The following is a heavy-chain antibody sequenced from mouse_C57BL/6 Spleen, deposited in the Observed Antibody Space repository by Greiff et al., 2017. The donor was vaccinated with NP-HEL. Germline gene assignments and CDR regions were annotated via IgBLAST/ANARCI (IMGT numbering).Heavy chain of an antibody. CDR3: AREGDSSYNYAMDY. Sequence: EVKLVESGGGLVKPGGSLKLSCAASGFTFSSYAMSWVRQTPEKRLEWVATISDGGSYTYYPDNVKGRFTISRDNAKNNLYLQMSHLKSEDTAMYYCAREGDSSYNYAMDYWGQGTSVTVSS. CDR2: ISDGGSYT. D-gene: IGHD1-1*01. V-gene: IGHV5-4*01. J-gene: IGHJ4*01. CDR1: GFTFSSYA.